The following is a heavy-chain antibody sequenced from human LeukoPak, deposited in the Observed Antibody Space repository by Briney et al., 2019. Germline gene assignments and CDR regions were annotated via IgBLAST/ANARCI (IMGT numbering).Heavy chain of an antibody. D-gene: IGHD7-27*01. CDR3: ARSGRTGDYTFDY. CDR2: IIPIFGTA. V-gene: IGHV1-69*05. CDR1: GGTFSSYA. J-gene: IGHJ4*02. Sequence: SVKVSCKASGGTFSSYAISWVRQAPGQGLEWMGRIIPIFGTANYAQKFQGRVTITTDESTSTAYRELSSLRSDDTAVYYCARSGRTGDYTFDYWGQGTLVTVSS.